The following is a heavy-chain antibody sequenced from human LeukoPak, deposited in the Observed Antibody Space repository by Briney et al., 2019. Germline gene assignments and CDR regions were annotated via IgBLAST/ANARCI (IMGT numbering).Heavy chain of an antibody. V-gene: IGHV4-39*01. J-gene: IGHJ4*02. CDR1: GGSISSSSYY. D-gene: IGHD4-23*01. CDR3: ARLPGYGGNSGWLDY. Sequence: PSETLSLTCTVSGGSISSSSYYWGWIRQPPGKGLEWIGSIYYSGSTYYNPSLKSRVTISVDTSKNQFSLKLSSVTAADTAVYYCARLPGYGGNSGWLDYWGQGTLVTVSS. CDR2: IYYSGST.